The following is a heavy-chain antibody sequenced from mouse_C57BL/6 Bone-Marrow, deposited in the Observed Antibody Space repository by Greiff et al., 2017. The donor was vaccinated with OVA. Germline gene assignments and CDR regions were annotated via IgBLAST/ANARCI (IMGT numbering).Heavy chain of an antibody. V-gene: IGHV3-6*01. CDR3: ANYGLLY. Sequence: ESGPGLVKPSQSLSLTCSVTGYSITSGYYWNWIRQFPGNKLEWMGYISYDGSNNYNPSLKNRISITRDTSKNQFFLKLNSVTTEDTATYYCANYGLLYWGQGTLVTVSA. J-gene: IGHJ3*01. CDR1: GYSITSGYY. D-gene: IGHD1-1*02. CDR2: ISYDGSN.